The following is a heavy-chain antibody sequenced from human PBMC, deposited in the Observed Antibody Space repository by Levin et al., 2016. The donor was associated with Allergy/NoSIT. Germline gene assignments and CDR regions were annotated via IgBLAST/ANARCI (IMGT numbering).Heavy chain of an antibody. CDR3: ARDLTIFGLIYGMDV. D-gene: IGHD3/OR15-3a*01. V-gene: IGHV3-33*01. Sequence: GESLKISCAASGFTFSSYGMHWVRQAPGKGLEWVAVIWYDGNNKYYADSVKGRFTISRDNSKNTLYLQMNSLRAEDTAVYYCARDLTIFGLIYGMDVWGQGTTVTVSS. CDR2: IWYDGNNK. CDR1: GFTFSSYG. J-gene: IGHJ6*02.